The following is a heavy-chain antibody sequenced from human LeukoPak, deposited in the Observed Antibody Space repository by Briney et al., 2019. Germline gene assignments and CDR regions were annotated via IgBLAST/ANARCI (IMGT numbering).Heavy chain of an antibody. CDR3: ARAGVVIPDDAFDI. D-gene: IGHD3-3*01. J-gene: IGHJ3*02. CDR1: GGSFSGYY. Sequence: SETLSLTCAVYGGSFSGYYWSWIRQPPGKGLEWIGEINHSGSTNYNPSLKSRVTISVDTSKNQFSLKLSSVTAADTAVYYCARAGVVIPDDAFDIWGQGTMVTVSS. V-gene: IGHV4-34*01. CDR2: INHSGST.